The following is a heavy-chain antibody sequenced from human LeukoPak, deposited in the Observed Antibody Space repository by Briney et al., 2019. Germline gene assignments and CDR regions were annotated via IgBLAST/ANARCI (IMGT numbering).Heavy chain of an antibody. Sequence: PSGTLSLTCAVSGGSISSSNWWSWVRQPPGKGLEWIGEIYHSGSTNYNPSLKSRVTISVDKSKNQFSLRLSSVTAADTAVYYCAGLSGSYFSPDYWGQGTLVTVSS. CDR1: GGSISSSNW. CDR2: IYHSGST. J-gene: IGHJ4*02. D-gene: IGHD1-26*01. V-gene: IGHV4-4*02. CDR3: AGLSGSYFSPDY.